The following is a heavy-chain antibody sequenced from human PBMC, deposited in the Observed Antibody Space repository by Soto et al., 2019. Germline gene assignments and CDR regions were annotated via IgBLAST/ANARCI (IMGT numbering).Heavy chain of an antibody. CDR2: LYSGGAT. V-gene: IGHV3-66*01. Sequence: DVQLVESGGGLVRPGGSLRLSCAASGFTDSNNYMNWVRQAPGKGLEWVSVLYSGGATYYAESVKGRFTVSRDNSNNTLYLLMNSLRAEDTAVYYCAREVWLSRGLYYFDYWGQGTLVTVSS. CDR1: GFTDSNNY. CDR3: AREVWLSRGLYYFDY. D-gene: IGHD3-16*01. J-gene: IGHJ4*02.